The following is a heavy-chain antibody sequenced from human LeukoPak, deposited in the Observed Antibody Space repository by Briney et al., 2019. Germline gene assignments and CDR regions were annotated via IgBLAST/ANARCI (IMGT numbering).Heavy chain of an antibody. J-gene: IGHJ4*02. CDR2: VYYSGST. CDR3: ARELKVGTTGYYFDH. D-gene: IGHD2/OR15-2a*01. Sequence: SETLSLTCTVSSGSISDYYWSWIRQPPGKGLEWIGYVYYSGSTNYNPSLKSRVTILVDMSKNQFSLKMNSVTAADTAVYYCARELKVGTTGYYFDHWGQGTLVTVSS. CDR1: SGSISDYY. V-gene: IGHV4-59*01.